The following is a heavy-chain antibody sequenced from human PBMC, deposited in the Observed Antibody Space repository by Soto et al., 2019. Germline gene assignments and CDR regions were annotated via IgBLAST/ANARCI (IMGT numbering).Heavy chain of an antibody. CDR2: INHSGST. CDR3: ASVLTSWFDP. J-gene: IGHJ5*02. V-gene: IGHV4-34*01. D-gene: IGHD2-21*02. Sequence: PSETLSLTYAVYGGSFSGYYWSWIRQPPGKGLEWIGEINHSGSTNYNPSLKSRVTISVDTSKNQFSLKLSSVTAADTAVYYRASVLTSWFDPWGQGTLVTVSS. CDR1: GGSFSGYY.